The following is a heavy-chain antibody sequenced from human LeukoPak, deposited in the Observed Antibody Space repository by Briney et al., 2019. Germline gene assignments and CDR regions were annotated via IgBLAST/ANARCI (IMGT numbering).Heavy chain of an antibody. D-gene: IGHD6-19*01. V-gene: IGHV1-69*05. CDR3: ARSLIAVAGFDY. J-gene: IGHJ4*02. CDR2: IIPIFGTA. Sequence: ASVKVSCKASGGTFSSYAISWVQQAPGQGLEWMGGIIPIFGTANYAQRFQGRVTITTDESTSTAYMELSSLRSEDTAVYYCARSLIAVAGFDYWGQGTLVTVSS. CDR1: GGTFSSYA.